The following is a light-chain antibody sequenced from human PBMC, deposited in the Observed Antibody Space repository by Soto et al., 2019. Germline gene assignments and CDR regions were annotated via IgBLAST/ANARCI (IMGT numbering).Light chain of an antibody. CDR3: SSYAGFNNYVV. J-gene: IGLJ2*01. CDR2: EVT. V-gene: IGLV2-8*01. Sequence: QSVLTQPPSASGSPGQSVTISCTGTSSDVGGYNYVSWYQQYPGKAPKLKIYEVTKRPSGVPDRFSGSKSGNTASLTVSGLQAEDEADYYCSSYAGFNNYVVFGGGTKLTVL. CDR1: SSDVGGYNY.